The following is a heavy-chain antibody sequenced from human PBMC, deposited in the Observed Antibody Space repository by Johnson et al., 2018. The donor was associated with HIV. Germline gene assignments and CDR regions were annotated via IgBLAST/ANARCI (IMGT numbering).Heavy chain of an antibody. J-gene: IGHJ3*02. CDR2: TRNKANSYTT. D-gene: IGHD3-9*01. CDR1: GFTFSDHY. V-gene: IGHV3-72*01. CDR3: ARGGYDILTGYYTGPFDI. Sequence: VQLVESGGGLVQPGGSLRLSCAASGFTFSDHYMDWVRQAPGKGLEWVGRTRNKANSYTTEYAASVKGRFTISRDDSKNSLYLQMNSLKTEDTAVYYCARGGYDILTGYYTGPFDIWGQGTIVTVSS.